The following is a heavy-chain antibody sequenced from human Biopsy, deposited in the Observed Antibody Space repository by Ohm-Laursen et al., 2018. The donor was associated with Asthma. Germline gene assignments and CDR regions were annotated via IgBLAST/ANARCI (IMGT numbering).Heavy chain of an antibody. J-gene: IGHJ4*02. Sequence: SLRLSCAASGFAVSRDHMFWVRQAPGKGLEWVSVIYSGGTSHTADSVRGRFTISRDYSKNTLYLQMHSLRAEDTAVYYRARGDSSNWSHYHFDYWGQGTLVTVSS. D-gene: IGHD3-22*01. CDR1: GFAVSRDH. V-gene: IGHV3-53*01. CDR2: IYSGGTS. CDR3: ARGDSSNWSHYHFDY.